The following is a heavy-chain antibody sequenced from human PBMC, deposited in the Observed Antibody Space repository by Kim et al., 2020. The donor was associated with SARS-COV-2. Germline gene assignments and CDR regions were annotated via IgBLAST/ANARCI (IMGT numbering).Heavy chain of an antibody. CDR3: AKGGGFTAAGKHFDD. Sequence: DAVKGRFTISRENTKNTLYLQMNSLRAEDTAVYYCAKGGGFTAAGKHFDDWGQGTLVTVSS. D-gene: IGHD3-16*01. J-gene: IGHJ4*02. V-gene: IGHV3-23*01.